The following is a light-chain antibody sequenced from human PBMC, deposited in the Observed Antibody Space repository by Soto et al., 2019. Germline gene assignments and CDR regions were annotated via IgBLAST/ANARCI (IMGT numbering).Light chain of an antibody. CDR2: SNN. CDR3: AAWDDSLNANYV. Sequence: QAVVTQPPSASGTPGQRVTISCSGSSSNIGSNTVNWYQQLPGTAPKLLIYSNNQRPSGVPDRFSGSKSGTSASLAISGLQSEDEADYYCAAWDDSLNANYVFGTGTKVTVL. J-gene: IGLJ1*01. CDR1: SSNIGSNT. V-gene: IGLV1-44*01.